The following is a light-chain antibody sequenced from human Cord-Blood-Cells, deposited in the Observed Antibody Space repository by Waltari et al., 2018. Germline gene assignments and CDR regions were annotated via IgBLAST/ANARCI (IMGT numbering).Light chain of an antibody. J-gene: IGLJ1*01. Sequence: QSALTQPASVSGSPGQSITISCTGTSSDVGGSNYVPWYQQHPGKAPKLMIYDVSKRPSGVSNRFSGSKSGNTASLTISGLQAEDEADYYCSSYTSSSTFVFGTGTKVTVL. CDR3: SSYTSSSTFV. CDR2: DVS. V-gene: IGLV2-14*01. CDR1: SSDVGGSNY.